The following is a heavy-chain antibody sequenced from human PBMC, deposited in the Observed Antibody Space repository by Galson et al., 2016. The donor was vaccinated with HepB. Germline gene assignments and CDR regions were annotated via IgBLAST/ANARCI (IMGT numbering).Heavy chain of an antibody. D-gene: IGHD3-22*01. CDR3: AREESLYDSSGYYFLYY. Sequence: QPPGKGLEWIGSVFYTGGTHYNPSLKRRVTISIDTSKNQFSLTLTSVTAADTAVYYCAREESLYDSSGYYFLYYWGQGTLVTVSS. J-gene: IGHJ4*02. CDR2: VFYTGGT. V-gene: IGHV4-39*07.